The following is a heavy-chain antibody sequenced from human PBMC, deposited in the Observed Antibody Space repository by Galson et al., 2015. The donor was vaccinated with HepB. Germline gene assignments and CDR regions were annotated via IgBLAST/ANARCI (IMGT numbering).Heavy chain of an antibody. V-gene: IGHV7-4-1*02. D-gene: IGHD3-9*01. Sequence: SVKVSCKASGYTFTSYAMNWVRQAPGQGLEWMGWINTNTGNPTYAQGFTGRFVFSLDTSVSTAYLQISSLKAEDTAVYYCARRYYDILTGYPQFDYWGQGTLVTVSS. CDR2: INTNTGNP. J-gene: IGHJ4*02. CDR1: GYTFTSYA. CDR3: ARRYYDILTGYPQFDY.